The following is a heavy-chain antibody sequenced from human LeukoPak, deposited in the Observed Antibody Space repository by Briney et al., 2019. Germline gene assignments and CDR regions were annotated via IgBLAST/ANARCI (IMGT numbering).Heavy chain of an antibody. V-gene: IGHV1-18*01. CDR2: ISAYNGNT. D-gene: IGHD3-22*01. Sequence: ASVKVSCKASGYTFTNYGISSVRQAPGQGLEWMGWISAYNGNTNYAQKLQGRVTMTTDTSTSTVYMELRSLRSDDTAVYYCARKLPYYYDSSGYYGYWGQGTLVTVSS. CDR1: GYTFTNYG. CDR3: ARKLPYYYDSSGYYGY. J-gene: IGHJ4*02.